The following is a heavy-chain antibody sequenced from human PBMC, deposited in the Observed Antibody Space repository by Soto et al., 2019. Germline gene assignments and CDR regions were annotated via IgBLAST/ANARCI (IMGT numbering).Heavy chain of an antibody. CDR1: GGSFSGYY. V-gene: IGHV4-34*01. CDR2: INHSGST. CDR3: ASTYYTGSSGPFDY. Sequence: PSETLSLTCAVYGGSFSGYYWSWIRQPPGKGLEWIGEINHSGSTNYNPSLKSRVTISADTSESQFSLKVNSVTVADTAVYYCASTYYTGSSGPFDYWGQGALVTVS. J-gene: IGHJ4*02. D-gene: IGHD3-22*01.